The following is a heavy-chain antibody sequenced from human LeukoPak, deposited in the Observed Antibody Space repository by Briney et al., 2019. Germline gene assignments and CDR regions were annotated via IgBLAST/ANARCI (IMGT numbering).Heavy chain of an antibody. CDR3: ARDEGDSSGYYPFFDY. V-gene: IGHV3-48*01. CDR2: ISSSSSTI. Sequence: GGSLRLSCAASGFTFSSYSMNWVRQAPGKGLEWVSYISSSSSTIYYADSVKGRFTISRDSAKNSLYLQMNSLRAEDTAVYYCARDEGDSSGYYPFFDYWGQGTLVTVSS. CDR1: GFTFSSYS. J-gene: IGHJ4*02. D-gene: IGHD3-22*01.